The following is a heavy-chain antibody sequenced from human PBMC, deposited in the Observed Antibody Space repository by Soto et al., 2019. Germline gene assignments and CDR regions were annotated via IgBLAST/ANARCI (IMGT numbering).Heavy chain of an antibody. J-gene: IGHJ6*02. CDR1: GGSISSYY. V-gene: IGHV4-59*01. CDR3: ARDAAGSSGWYGRYGMDV. CDR2: IYYSGST. D-gene: IGHD6-19*01. Sequence: QVQLQESGPGLVKPSETLSLTCTVSGGSISSYYWSWIRQPPGKGLEWIGCIYYSGSTNYNPSLKSRVTISVDTSKNQFSLKLSSVTAADTAVYYCARDAAGSSGWYGRYGMDVWGQGTTVTVSS.